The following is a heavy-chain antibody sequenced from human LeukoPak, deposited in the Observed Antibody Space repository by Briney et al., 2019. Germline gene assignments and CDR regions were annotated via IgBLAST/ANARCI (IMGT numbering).Heavy chain of an antibody. D-gene: IGHD1-20*01. Sequence: GGSLRLSCAASGFTFSTYAMSWVHQAPGKGLEWVSAISGRGVSTSYADSVRGRFTTSRDNSKNTLYLQMNSLRAEDTAVYYCAKAASGNWNDVSDYWGQGTLVTVSS. V-gene: IGHV3-23*01. CDR2: ISGRGVST. CDR3: AKAASGNWNDVSDY. J-gene: IGHJ4*02. CDR1: GFTFSTYA.